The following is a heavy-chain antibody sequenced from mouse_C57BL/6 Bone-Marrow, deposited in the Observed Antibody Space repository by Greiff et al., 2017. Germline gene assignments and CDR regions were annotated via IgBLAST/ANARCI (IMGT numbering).Heavy chain of an antibody. J-gene: IGHJ3*01. V-gene: IGHV1-80*01. CDR1: GYAFSSYW. CDR2: IYPGVGDT. CDR3: ARRGGKYSWFAY. D-gene: IGHD2-1*01. Sequence: LQQSGASVKISCKASGYAFSSYWMNWVRQRPGKGLEWTGQIYPGVGDTNYNGKFKGKATLTADKSSSTAYMQRSSLTSEDSAVYFCARRGGKYSWFAYWGQGTLVTVSA.